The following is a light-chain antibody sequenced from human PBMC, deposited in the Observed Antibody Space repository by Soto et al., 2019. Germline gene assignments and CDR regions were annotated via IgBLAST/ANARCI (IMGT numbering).Light chain of an antibody. CDR1: QIISSY. V-gene: IGKV1-39*01. J-gene: IGKJ2*01. CDR2: AAS. CDR3: QQSYSTPYT. Sequence: DIPMTQSPSSLSASVGDRVAITFRASQIISSYLNWYQQKPGKAPKLLIYAASSLQSGVPSRFSGSGSWTDFTLTISSLQPEDFATYYCQQSYSTPYTCGQGPKLEIK.